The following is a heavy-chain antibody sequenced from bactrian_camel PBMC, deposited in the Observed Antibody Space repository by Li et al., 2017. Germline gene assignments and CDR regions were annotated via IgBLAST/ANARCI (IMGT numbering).Heavy chain of an antibody. D-gene: IGHD4*01. J-gene: IGHJ6*01. V-gene: IGHV3S54*01. Sequence: HVQLVESGGGSVQAGGSLRLACVASGYTYNQDCMGWYRQSPGKEREGVASIYSADGTTNYDDSVKGRFTISHDNAKKTLYLQMNSLKPEDTAMYYCAADCFAGTTIAPVDSGVWGQGTQVTVS. CDR2: IYSADGTT. CDR3: AADCFAGTTIAPVDSGV. CDR1: GYTYNQDC.